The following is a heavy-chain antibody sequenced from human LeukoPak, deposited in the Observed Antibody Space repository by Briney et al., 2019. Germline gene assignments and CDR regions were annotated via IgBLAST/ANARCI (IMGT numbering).Heavy chain of an antibody. Sequence: GGSLRLSCAASRFTFSDYYMSWIRQAPGKGLEWVSYISGSSSYTNYADSVKGRFTISRDNAKNSLYLQMNSLRAEDTAVYYCARDPLTGPHYFYYWGQGTLVTVSS. J-gene: IGHJ4*02. D-gene: IGHD7-27*01. CDR2: ISGSSSYT. V-gene: IGHV3-11*06. CDR1: RFTFSDYY. CDR3: ARDPLTGPHYFYY.